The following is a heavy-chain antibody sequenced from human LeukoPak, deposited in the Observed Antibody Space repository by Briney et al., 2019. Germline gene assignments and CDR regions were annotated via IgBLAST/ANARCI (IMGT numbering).Heavy chain of an antibody. CDR3: ARDTPDYYDFWSGYRNYGMDV. CDR1: GYTFTNYG. Sequence: ASVKVSCKTSGYTFTNYGMHWVRQAPRQSPEWMGWINTGNGNTKSSQKFQDRVTLTRDTSASTAYMELSSLRSEDTAVYYCARDTPDYYDFWSGYRNYGMDVWGQGTTVTVSS. J-gene: IGHJ6*02. CDR2: INTGNGNT. V-gene: IGHV1-3*04. D-gene: IGHD3-3*01.